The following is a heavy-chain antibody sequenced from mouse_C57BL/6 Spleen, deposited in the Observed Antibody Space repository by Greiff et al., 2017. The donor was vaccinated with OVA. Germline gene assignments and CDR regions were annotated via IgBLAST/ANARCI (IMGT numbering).Heavy chain of an antibody. J-gene: IGHJ4*01. V-gene: IGHV1-81*01. CDR1: GYTFTSYG. CDR3: AREEETAQATNMDY. CDR2: IYPRSGNT. D-gene: IGHD3-2*02. Sequence: QVQLQQSGAELARPGASVKLSCKASGYTFTSYGISWVKQRTGQGLEWIGEIYPRSGNTYYNEKFKGKATLTADKSSSTAYMELRSLTSEDSAVYFCAREEETAQATNMDYWGQGTSVTVSS.